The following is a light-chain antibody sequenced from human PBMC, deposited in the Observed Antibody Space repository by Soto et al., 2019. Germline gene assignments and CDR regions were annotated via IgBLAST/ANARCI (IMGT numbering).Light chain of an antibody. CDR2: EAS. Sequence: EIVLTQSPATLSLSPGERATLSCRASQTVSSSLAWYQQKPGQAPRLLIYEASNRATGIPARFSGSGSGADFTLTISSLEPEDFALYYCQQHINWPLTFGGGTKGEIK. CDR1: QTVSSS. J-gene: IGKJ4*01. V-gene: IGKV3-11*01. CDR3: QQHINWPLT.